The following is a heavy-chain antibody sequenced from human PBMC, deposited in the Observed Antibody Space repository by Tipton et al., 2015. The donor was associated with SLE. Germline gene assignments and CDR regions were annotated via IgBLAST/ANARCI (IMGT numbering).Heavy chain of an antibody. CDR1: GGSFSGYY. V-gene: IGHV4-34*01. D-gene: IGHD3-9*01. Sequence: GLVKPSETLSLTCAVYGGSFSGYYWSWIRQPPGKGLEWIGEINHSGSTNYNPSLKSRVTISVDTPKNQLSLNLSSVTAADTAVYYCARRFLRNFDWLPFDYWGQGTLVTVSS. CDR3: ARRFLRNFDWLPFDY. CDR2: INHSGST. J-gene: IGHJ4*02.